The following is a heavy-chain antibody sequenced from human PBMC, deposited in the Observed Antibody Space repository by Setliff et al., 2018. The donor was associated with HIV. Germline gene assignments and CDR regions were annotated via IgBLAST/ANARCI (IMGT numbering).Heavy chain of an antibody. Sequence: ASVKVSCKASGYNFGFYGISWVRQAPGQGLEWMGWVNEDNGDRNFAPSVQGRIALTTDTSTNTAYMELTNLRSDDTALYFCVRGRTYDSSGYIGNWFDPWGQGTLVTVSS. CDR3: VRGRTYDSSGYIGNWFDP. V-gene: IGHV1-18*01. D-gene: IGHD3-22*01. J-gene: IGHJ5*02. CDR2: VNEDNGDR. CDR1: GYNFGFYG.